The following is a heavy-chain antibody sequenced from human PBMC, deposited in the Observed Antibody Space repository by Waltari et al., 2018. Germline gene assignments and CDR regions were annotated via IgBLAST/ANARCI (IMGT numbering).Heavy chain of an antibody. V-gene: IGHV4-59*01. D-gene: IGHD6-19*01. J-gene: IGHJ3*02. CDR1: GGSISSYY. CDR2: IYYSWCT. CDR3: AIGYSSGWYYAFDS. Sequence: QVQLQESGPGLVKPSETLSLTCSVYGGSISSYYRSWIRQPPGKGLEWIGYIYYSWCTNDNPALNSRVTISVDSSKNQFALKLSSMTPADTAVYYCAIGYSSGWYYAFDSWGQGTMVTVSS.